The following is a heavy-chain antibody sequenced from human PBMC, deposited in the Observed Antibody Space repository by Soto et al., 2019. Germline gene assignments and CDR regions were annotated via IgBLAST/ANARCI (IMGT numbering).Heavy chain of an antibody. CDR1: GFTFSSYA. CDR2: ISGSGGST. J-gene: IGHJ4*02. D-gene: IGHD3-22*01. V-gene: IGHV3-23*01. Sequence: GGSLRLSCAASGFTFSSYAMSWVRQAPGKGLEWVSAISGSGGSTYYADSVKGRFTISRDNSKNTLYLQMNSLRAEDTAVYYCAKYIDYYDSSGPDYWGQGTLVTVSS. CDR3: AKYIDYYDSSGPDY.